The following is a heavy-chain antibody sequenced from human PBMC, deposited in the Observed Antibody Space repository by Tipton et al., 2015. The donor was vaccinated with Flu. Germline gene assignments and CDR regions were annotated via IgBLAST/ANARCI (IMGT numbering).Heavy chain of an antibody. CDR2: ISNDGRNT. V-gene: IGHV3-30*03. J-gene: IGHJ3*01. Sequence: SLRLSCTASEFIFSNYGMQWVRQAPGKGLEWVSLISNDGRNTYYADSVKGRFTISRDNAKNSLYLQMNSLRDEDTAVHYCARGKDCSSVSCWQGRDAFDSWAMGQWSPSLQ. D-gene: IGHD2-2*01. CDR3: ARGKDCSSVSCWQGRDAFDS. CDR1: EFIFSNYG.